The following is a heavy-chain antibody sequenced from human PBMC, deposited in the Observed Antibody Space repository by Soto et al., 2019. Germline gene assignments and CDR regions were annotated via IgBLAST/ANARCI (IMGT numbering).Heavy chain of an antibody. D-gene: IGHD3-10*01. V-gene: IGHV1-69*01. CDR2: IIPIFGTP. Sequence: QVQLVQSGAEVKKPGSSVKVSCKASGGIFSTYAISWLRQAPGQGLEWMGGIIPIFGTPNYAQRFQGRVTITADESTSTAYMELSRLRSEDTAVYYCASDRDYYGSGNYYNRIDFWGQGTLVTVSS. CDR1: GGIFSTYA. CDR3: ASDRDYYGSGNYYNRIDF. J-gene: IGHJ4*02.